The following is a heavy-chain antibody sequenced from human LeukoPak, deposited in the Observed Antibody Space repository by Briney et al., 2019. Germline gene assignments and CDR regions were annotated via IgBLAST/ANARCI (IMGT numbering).Heavy chain of an antibody. CDR1: GFTFGAYY. V-gene: IGHV3-7*03. CDR3: ARMSGIAVAAIWISYFDY. D-gene: IGHD6-19*01. J-gene: IGHJ4*02. Sequence: GGSLRPSCAASGFTFGAYYMTWVRQAPGKGLEWVANIKQDGSEKYYVDSVKGRFTISRDNANNSLYLQMNSLRAEDTAVYYCARMSGIAVAAIWISYFDYWGQGTLVTVSS. CDR2: IKQDGSEK.